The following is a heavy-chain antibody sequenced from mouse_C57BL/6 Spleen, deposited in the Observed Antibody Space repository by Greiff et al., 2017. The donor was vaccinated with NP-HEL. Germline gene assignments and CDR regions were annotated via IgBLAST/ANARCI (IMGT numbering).Heavy chain of an antibody. CDR3: ARRGLLNYFAY. V-gene: IGHV1-61*01. CDR2: IYPSDSET. CDR1: GYTFTSYW. D-gene: IGHD2-3*01. Sequence: QVQLQQPGAELVRPGSSVKLSCKASGYTFTSYWMDWVKQRPGQGLEWIGNIYPSDSETHYNQKFKDKATLTVDKSSSTAYMQLSSLTSEDSAVYYCARRGLLNYFAYWGQGTPLTVSS. J-gene: IGHJ2*01.